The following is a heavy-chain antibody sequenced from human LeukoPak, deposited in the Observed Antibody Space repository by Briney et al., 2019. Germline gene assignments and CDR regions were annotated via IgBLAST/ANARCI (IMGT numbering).Heavy chain of an antibody. Sequence: GGSLRLSCAASGFTFSSYSMNWVRQAPGKGLEWVSYISSSSSTIYYADSVKGRFTISRDNAKNSLYLQMNSLRAEDTAVYYCARSFPLYSSGPNWFDPWGQGTLVTVSS. CDR3: ARSFPLYSSGPNWFDP. CDR1: GFTFSSYS. D-gene: IGHD6-19*01. V-gene: IGHV3-48*04. CDR2: ISSSSSTI. J-gene: IGHJ5*02.